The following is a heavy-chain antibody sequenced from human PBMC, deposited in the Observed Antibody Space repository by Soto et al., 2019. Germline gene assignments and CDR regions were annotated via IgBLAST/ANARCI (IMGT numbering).Heavy chain of an antibody. Sequence: EVQLVESGGGLVKPGGSLRLSCAASGFTFSNAWMNWVRQAPGKGLEWVGRIKSKTDGGTTDYAAPVKGRFTISRDDSKNTLYMQMNSLKTEDTAVYYCTTDDYGDYEFGMDVWGQGTTVTVSS. J-gene: IGHJ6*02. V-gene: IGHV3-15*07. CDR1: GFTFSNAW. D-gene: IGHD4-17*01. CDR3: TTDDYGDYEFGMDV. CDR2: IKSKTDGGTT.